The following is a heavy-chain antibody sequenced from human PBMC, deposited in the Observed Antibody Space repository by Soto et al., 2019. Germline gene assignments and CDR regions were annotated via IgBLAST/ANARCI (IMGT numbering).Heavy chain of an antibody. D-gene: IGHD6-6*01. CDR1: GYTFTSYH. V-gene: IGHV1-46*03. CDR2: INPSGGST. Sequence: ASVKVSCKASGYTFTSYHMHWVRQAPGQGLEWMGIINPSGGSTSYAQKFQGRVTMTRDTSTSTVYMELSSLRSEDTAVYYCARGRGIAAREDRIDYWGQGTLVTVSS. CDR3: ARGRGIAAREDRIDY. J-gene: IGHJ4*02.